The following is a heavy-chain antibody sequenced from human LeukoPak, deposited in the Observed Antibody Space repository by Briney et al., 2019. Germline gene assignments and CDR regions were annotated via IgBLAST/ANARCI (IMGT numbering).Heavy chain of an antibody. CDR3: ARVGNQETTWIQLWLLKV. J-gene: IGHJ4*02. D-gene: IGHD5-18*01. CDR1: GFTFSSYG. V-gene: IGHV3-30*02. CDR2: IRYDGSNK. Sequence: PGGSLRLSCAASGFTFSSYGMHWVRQAPGKGLEWVAFIRYDGSNKYYADSVKGRFTISRDNSKNTLYLQMNSLRAEDTAVYYCARVGNQETTWIQLWLLKVWGQGTLVTVSS.